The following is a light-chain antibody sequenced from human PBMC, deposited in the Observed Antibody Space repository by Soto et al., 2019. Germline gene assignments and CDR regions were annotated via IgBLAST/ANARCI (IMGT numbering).Light chain of an antibody. J-gene: IGKJ1*01. CDR1: QSVSYY. CDR3: QQRSNWPRT. Sequence: EIVLTQSPGTLSLSPGERATLSCRASQSVSYYLAWYQQKPGQAPRLLVYDVSNRATGTPARFSGGGSGTDFNLTIRRLEPEDFAVYYCQQRSNWPRTFGQGTKVAIK. CDR2: DVS. V-gene: IGKV3-11*01.